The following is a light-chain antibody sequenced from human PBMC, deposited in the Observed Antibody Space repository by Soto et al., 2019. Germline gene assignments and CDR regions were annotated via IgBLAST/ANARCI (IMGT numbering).Light chain of an antibody. J-gene: IGLJ2*01. V-gene: IGLV2-14*01. CDR2: EVN. Sequence: QSALTQPASVSGSPGQSITISCTGTSSDVGGYSYVFWYQHHPGKAPKLMIYEVNNRPAGVSDRFSGSKSGNTASLTISGLQAEDEDDYYCSSHTSSNTVVFGGGTKLTVL. CDR3: SSHTSSNTVV. CDR1: SSDVGGYSY.